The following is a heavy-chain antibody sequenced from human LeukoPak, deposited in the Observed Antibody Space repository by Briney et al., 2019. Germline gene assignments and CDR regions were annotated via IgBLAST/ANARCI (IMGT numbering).Heavy chain of an antibody. D-gene: IGHD5-12*01. CDR2: VRYDGSNK. CDR3: AKGTIVAIDY. V-gene: IGHV3-30*02. Sequence: PGGSLRLSCAASGFTFSSYGMHWVRQAPGKGLEWVAFVRYDGSNKYYADSVKGRFTISRDNSKNTLYLQMNSLRAEDTAVYYCAKGTIVAIDYWGQGTLVTVSS. CDR1: GFTFSSYG. J-gene: IGHJ4*02.